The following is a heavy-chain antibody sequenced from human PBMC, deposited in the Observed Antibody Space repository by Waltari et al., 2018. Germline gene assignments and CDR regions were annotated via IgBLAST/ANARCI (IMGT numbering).Heavy chain of an antibody. D-gene: IGHD3-3*01. CDR1: GGSISSSNW. CDR3: ARVRDDFWSGYYNDY. CDR2: IYHSGST. J-gene: IGHJ4*02. V-gene: IGHV4-4*02. Sequence: QVQLQESGPGLVKLSGTLSLTCAVPGGSISSSNWWSWVRQPPGKGLEWIGEIYHSGSTNYNPSLKSRVTISVDKSKNQFSLKLSSVTAADTAVYYCARVRDDFWSGYYNDYWGQGTLVTVSS.